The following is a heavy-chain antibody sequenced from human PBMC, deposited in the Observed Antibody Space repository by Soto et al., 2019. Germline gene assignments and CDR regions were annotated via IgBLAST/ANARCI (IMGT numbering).Heavy chain of an antibody. D-gene: IGHD3-22*01. CDR2: TYYRSKWYN. V-gene: IGHV6-1*01. CDR3: ARYGYYYHSSAYSGY. CDR1: GDSVSSNSAT. J-gene: IGHJ4*02. Sequence: PSQTLSLTCAISGDSVSSNSATWNWIRQSPSRGLEWLGRTYYRSKWYNDYAVSVKSRITINPDTSKNQFSLQLNSVTPEDTAVYYCARYGYYYHSSAYSGYWGQGTPVTVSS.